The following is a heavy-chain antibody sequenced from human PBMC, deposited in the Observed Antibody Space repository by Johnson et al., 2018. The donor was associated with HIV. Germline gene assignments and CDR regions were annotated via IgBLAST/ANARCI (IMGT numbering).Heavy chain of an antibody. J-gene: IGHJ3*02. D-gene: IGHD3-16*01. V-gene: IGHV3-74*01. Sequence: EVQLVESGGGVVQPGRSLRLSCAASGFTFSSYAMHWVRQAPGKGLVWVARSNSDGSSTTYADSVKGRFTISRDQAKNTLHLQMNSLRAEDTAVYYCAREWGIITFGGVIPRNAFDIWGQGTMVTVSS. CDR2: SNSDGSST. CDR3: AREWGIITFGGVIPRNAFDI. CDR1: GFTFSSYA.